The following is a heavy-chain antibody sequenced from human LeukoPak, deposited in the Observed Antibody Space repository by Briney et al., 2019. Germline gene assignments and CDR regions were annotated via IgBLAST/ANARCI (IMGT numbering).Heavy chain of an antibody. CDR1: GFTFRNYG. CDR2: ISAGGGST. D-gene: IGHD3-10*01. Sequence: GGSLRLSCAASGFTFRNYGMHWVRQTPGKGLEWVSGISAGGGSTYYADSVKGRLTISRDNSKNTLYLQMDSLRAEDTAIYYCAKAYGSGNYHHYFDYWGQGTLVTVSS. V-gene: IGHV3-23*01. CDR3: AKAYGSGNYHHYFDY. J-gene: IGHJ4*02.